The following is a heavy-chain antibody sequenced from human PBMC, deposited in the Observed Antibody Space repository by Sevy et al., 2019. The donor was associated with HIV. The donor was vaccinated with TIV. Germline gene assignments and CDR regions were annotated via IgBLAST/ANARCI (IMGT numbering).Heavy chain of an antibody. J-gene: IGHJ5*02. CDR1: GYTFNNYP. CDR3: ARGRITGLTAPRTWLDP. Sequence: KNPRASVKVSCKASGYTFNNYPINWVRQAPGQGLEWMGWINTKTGNPTFAQNFTGRFVFSLDISAATAYLEIDSLKTEDTAVYYCARGRITGLTAPRTWLDPWGQGTLVTVSS. V-gene: IGHV7-4-1*01. D-gene: IGHD1-20*01. CDR2: INTKTGNP.